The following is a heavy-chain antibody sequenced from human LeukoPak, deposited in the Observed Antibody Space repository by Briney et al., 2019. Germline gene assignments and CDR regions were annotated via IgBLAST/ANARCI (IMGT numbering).Heavy chain of an antibody. CDR2: IKQDGSEK. Sequence: GGSLRLSCAASGFTFSTYWMSWVRQAPGKGLEWVANIKQDGSEKYYLDSVKGRFTISRDNAENSLYLQMNSLRAEDTAVYFCTGGAAGGNDYWGQGTLGTVSS. CDR3: TGGAAGGNDY. V-gene: IGHV3-7*01. D-gene: IGHD4-23*01. CDR1: GFTFSTYW. J-gene: IGHJ4*02.